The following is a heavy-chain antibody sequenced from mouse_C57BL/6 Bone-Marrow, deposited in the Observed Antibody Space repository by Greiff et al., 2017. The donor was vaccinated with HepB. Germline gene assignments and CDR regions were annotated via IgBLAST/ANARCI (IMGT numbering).Heavy chain of an antibody. CDR3: ARRDRPAWFAY. CDR2: ISSGGSYT. CDR1: GFTFSSYG. V-gene: IGHV5-6*02. Sequence: EVKLVESGGDLVKPGGSLKLSCAASGFTFSSYGMSWVRQTPDKRLEWVATISSGGSYTYYPDSVKGRFTISRDNAKNTLYLQMSSLKSEDTAMYYCARRDRPAWFAYWGQGTLVTVSA. D-gene: IGHD2-14*01. J-gene: IGHJ3*01.